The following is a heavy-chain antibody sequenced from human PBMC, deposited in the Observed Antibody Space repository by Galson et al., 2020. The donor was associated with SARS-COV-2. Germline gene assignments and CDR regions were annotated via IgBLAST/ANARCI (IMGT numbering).Heavy chain of an antibody. CDR2: ISSSGSTI. D-gene: IGHD1-26*01. Sequence: GGSLRLSCAASGFTFSDYYMSWIRQAPGKGLEWVSYISSSGSTIYYTDSVKGRFTISRDNAKNSLYLQMNSLRAEDTAVYYCARDQVGATQNYYYYGMDVWGQGTTVTVSS. CDR1: GFTFSDYY. J-gene: IGHJ6*02. CDR3: ARDQVGATQNYYYYGMDV. V-gene: IGHV3-11*01.